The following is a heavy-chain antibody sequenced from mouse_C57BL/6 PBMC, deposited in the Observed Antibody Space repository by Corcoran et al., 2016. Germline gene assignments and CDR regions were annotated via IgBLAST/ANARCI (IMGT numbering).Heavy chain of an antibody. CDR3: ARWYGYDGLYAMDY. CDR2: IYPRDGST. V-gene: IGHV1-85*01. Sequence: QVQLQQSGPELVKPGASVKLSCKASGYTFTSYDINWVKQRPGQGLEWIGWIYPRDGSTKYNEKFKGKATLTVDTSSSTAYMELHSLTAEDSAVYFCARWYGYDGLYAMDYWCQGTSATVSS. CDR1: GYTFTSYD. J-gene: IGHJ4*01. D-gene: IGHD2-2*01.